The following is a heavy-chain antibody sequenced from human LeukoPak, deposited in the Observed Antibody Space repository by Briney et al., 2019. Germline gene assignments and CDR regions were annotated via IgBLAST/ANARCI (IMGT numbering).Heavy chain of an antibody. CDR1: GFTFSSYG. D-gene: IGHD2-15*01. Sequence: GGSLRLSCAASGFTFSSYGMHWVRQAPGKGLEWVAVISYDGSNKYYADSVKGRFTISRDNSKNTLYLQMNSLRAEDTAVYYCAKDPHSGAYYYGMDVWGRGTTVTVSS. V-gene: IGHV3-30*18. J-gene: IGHJ6*02. CDR2: ISYDGSNK. CDR3: AKDPHSGAYYYGMDV.